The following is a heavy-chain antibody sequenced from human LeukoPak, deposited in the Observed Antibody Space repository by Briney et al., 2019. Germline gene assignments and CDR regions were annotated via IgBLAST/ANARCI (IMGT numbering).Heavy chain of an antibody. D-gene: IGHD6-6*01. V-gene: IGHV3-23*01. CDR3: AKDDYSSSLFYYGMDV. CDR2: ISGSGGST. CDR1: GFTFSSYA. J-gene: IGHJ6*02. Sequence: GGSLRLSCAASGFTFSSYAMGWVRQAPGKGLEWVSAISGSGGSTYYADSVKGRFTISRDNSKNTLYLQMNSLRAEDTAVYYCAKDDYSSSLFYYGMDVWGQGTTVTVSS.